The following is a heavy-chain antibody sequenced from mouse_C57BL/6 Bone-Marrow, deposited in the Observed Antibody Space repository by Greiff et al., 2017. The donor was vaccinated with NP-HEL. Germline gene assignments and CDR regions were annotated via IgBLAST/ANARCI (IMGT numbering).Heavy chain of an antibody. CDR3: TRRLPQGWYFDY. J-gene: IGHJ2*01. V-gene: IGHV6-6*01. CDR2: IRNKANNHAT. Sequence: EVKLMESGGGLVQPGGSMKLSCAASGFTFSDAWMDWVRQSPEKGLEWVAEIRNKANNHATYYAESVKGRFTISRDDSKSSVYLQMNSLRAEDTGIYYCTRRLPQGWYFDYWGQGTTLTVSS. D-gene: IGHD3-2*02. CDR1: GFTFSDAW.